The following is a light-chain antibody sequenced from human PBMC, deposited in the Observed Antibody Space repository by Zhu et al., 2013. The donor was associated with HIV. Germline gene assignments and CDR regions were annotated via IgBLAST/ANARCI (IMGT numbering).Light chain of an antibody. J-gene: IGKJ1*01. CDR3: QQYNSYSWT. CDR2: GAS. CDR1: QSVSSN. V-gene: IGKV3-15*01. Sequence: EIVMTQSPGSLSVSPGERATLSCRASQSVSSNLAWYQQKPGQAPRLLIYGASTRATGIPARFSGSGSGTEFTLTISSLQPDDFATYSCQQYNSYSWTFGQGTKVEIK.